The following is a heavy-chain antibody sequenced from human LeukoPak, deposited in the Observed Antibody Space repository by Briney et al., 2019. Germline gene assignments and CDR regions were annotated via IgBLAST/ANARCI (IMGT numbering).Heavy chain of an antibody. CDR3: ASLSSGGSLTDY. D-gene: IGHD2-15*01. CDR2: IYHSGST. Sequence: SETLSLTCTVSGYSISSGYYWGWIRQPPGKGLEWIGSIYHSGSTYYNPSLKSRVTISVDTSKNQFSLKLSSVTAADTAVYYCASLSSGGSLTDYWGQGTLVTVSS. CDR1: GYSISSGYY. J-gene: IGHJ4*02. V-gene: IGHV4-38-2*02.